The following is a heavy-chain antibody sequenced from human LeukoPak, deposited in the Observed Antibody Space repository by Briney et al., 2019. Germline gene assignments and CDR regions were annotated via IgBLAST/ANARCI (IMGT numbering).Heavy chain of an antibody. J-gene: IGHJ3*02. CDR1: GGSFSGYY. CDR3: GKMAYYVFWSGYYVFDI. CDR2: INHSGST. Sequence: SETLSLTCAVYGGSFSGYYWSWIRQPPGKGLEWIGEINHSGSTNYNPSLKSRVTISVDTSKNQFSLKLSSVTAADTAVYYCGKMAYYVFWSGYYVFDIWGQGKMVTFS. V-gene: IGHV4-34*01. D-gene: IGHD3-3*01.